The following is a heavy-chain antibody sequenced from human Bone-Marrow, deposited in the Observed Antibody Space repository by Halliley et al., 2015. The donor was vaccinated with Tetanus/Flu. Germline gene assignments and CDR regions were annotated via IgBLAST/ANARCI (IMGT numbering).Heavy chain of an antibody. CDR2: ISSNVGTT. V-gene: IGHV3-64D*06. Sequence: HWVRQAPGKGLEYVSVISSNVGTTYHADSVEGRFTISRDNSKNTVYLQMSGLRSEDTAVYYCVKGGGSYFYYGMDVWDQGP. CDR3: VKGGGSYFYYGMDV. D-gene: IGHD1-26*01. J-gene: IGHJ6*02.